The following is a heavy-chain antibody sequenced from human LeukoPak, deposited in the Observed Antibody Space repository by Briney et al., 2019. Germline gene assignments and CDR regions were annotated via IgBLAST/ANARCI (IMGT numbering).Heavy chain of an antibody. Sequence: GASVKVSCKASGYTFTGYYMHWVRQAPGQGLEWMGWINPNSGGTNYAQKFQGRVTMTRDTSISTAYMELSRLRSDDTAVYYCARGVYSSSSAPGFDYWGQGTLVTVSS. CDR1: GYTFTGYY. V-gene: IGHV1-2*02. CDR2: INPNSGGT. J-gene: IGHJ4*02. D-gene: IGHD6-6*01. CDR3: ARGVYSSSSAPGFDY.